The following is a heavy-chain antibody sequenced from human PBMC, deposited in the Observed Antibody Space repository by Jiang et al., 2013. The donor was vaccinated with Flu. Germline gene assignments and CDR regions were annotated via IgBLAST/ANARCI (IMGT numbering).Heavy chain of an antibody. V-gene: IGHV1-2*06. CDR3: ALLEQEISLFLGRRKGDVSMFYAFDI. D-gene: IGHD3-10*02. J-gene: IGHJ3*02. Sequence: SGAEVKKPGASVKVSCKASGYTFTGYYMHWVRQAPGQELEWMGRINPNSGGTNYAQKFQGRVTMTRDTSISTAYMELSRLRSDDTAVYYCALLEQEISLFLGRRKGDVSMFYAFDIWGQGTMVTVSS. CDR1: GYTFTGYY. CDR2: INPNSGGT.